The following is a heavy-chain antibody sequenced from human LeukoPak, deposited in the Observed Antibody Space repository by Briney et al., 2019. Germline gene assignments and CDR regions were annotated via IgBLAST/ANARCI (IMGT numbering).Heavy chain of an antibody. CDR3: AKGTTVTTSGDY. V-gene: IGHV3-30*18. CDR2: ISYDGSNK. D-gene: IGHD4-17*01. J-gene: IGHJ4*02. CDR1: GFTFYSDW. Sequence: GGSLRLSCAASGFTFYSDWMTWVRQAPGKGLEWVAVISYDGSNKYYADSVKGRFTISRDNSKNTLYLQMNSLRAEDTAVYYCAKGTTVTTSGDYWGQGTLVTVSS.